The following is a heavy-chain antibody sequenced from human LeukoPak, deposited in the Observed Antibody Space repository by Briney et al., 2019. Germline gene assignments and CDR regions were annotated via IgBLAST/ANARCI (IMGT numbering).Heavy chain of an antibody. CDR1: GGSISSSSYY. CDR2: IYYSGGT. D-gene: IGHD2-2*01. J-gene: IGHJ6*03. CDR3: ARVTSFYYYYYMDV. V-gene: IGHV4-61*01. Sequence: SETLSLTCTVSGGSISSSSYYWSWIRQPPGKGLEWIGYIYYSGGTNYNPSLKSRVTISVDTSKNQFSLKLSSVTAADTAVYYCARVTSFYYYYYMDVWGKGTTVTVSS.